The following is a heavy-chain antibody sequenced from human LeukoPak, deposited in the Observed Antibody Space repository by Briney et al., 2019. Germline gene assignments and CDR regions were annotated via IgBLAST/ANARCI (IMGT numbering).Heavy chain of an antibody. Sequence: GGSLRLFCAASGFTFSSYAMSWVRQAPGKGLEWVSAISGSGGSTYYADSVKGRFTISRDNSKNTLYLQMNSLRAEDTAVYYCAKEAYYYDSSGYSHANAFDIWGQGTMVTVSS. V-gene: IGHV3-23*01. CDR3: AKEAYYYDSSGYSHANAFDI. J-gene: IGHJ3*02. CDR1: GFTFSSYA. CDR2: ISGSGGST. D-gene: IGHD3-22*01.